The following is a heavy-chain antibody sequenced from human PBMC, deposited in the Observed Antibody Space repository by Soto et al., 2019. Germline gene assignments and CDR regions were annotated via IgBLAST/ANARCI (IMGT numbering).Heavy chain of an antibody. J-gene: IGHJ6*02. CDR2: IYYSGST. Sequence: SETLSLTCTVSGGSISNYYWSWIRQPPGKGLEWIGYIYYSGSTNYNPSLKSRVTISVDTSKNQFSLKMSSVTAADTAVYYCAREGYCSSTSCLRDYHYGMDVWGQGTTVTVSS. V-gene: IGHV4-59*08. D-gene: IGHD2-2*01. CDR1: GGSISNYY. CDR3: AREGYCSSTSCLRDYHYGMDV.